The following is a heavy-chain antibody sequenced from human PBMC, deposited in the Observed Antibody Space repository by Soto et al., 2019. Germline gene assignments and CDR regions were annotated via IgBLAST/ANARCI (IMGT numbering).Heavy chain of an antibody. V-gene: IGHV1-2*02. CDR3: ASHMVRGVNY. CDR1: GYTFTGYY. D-gene: IGHD3-10*01. CDR2: NNPDSGGT. J-gene: IGHJ4*02. Sequence: QVQLVQSGAEVRKPGASLKVSCKASGYTFTGYYMNWVRQAPGQGLEWMGWNNPDSGGTNYAQKFQGRVTMTRDTSISTAYMELSRLRSDDTAVYYCASHMVRGVNYWGQGTLVTVSS.